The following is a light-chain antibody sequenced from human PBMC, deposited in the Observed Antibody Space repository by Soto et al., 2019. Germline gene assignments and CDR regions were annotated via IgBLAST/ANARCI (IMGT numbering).Light chain of an antibody. J-gene: IGKJ4*01. CDR1: RDIRKY. CDR3: QQYHTLVS. Sequence: DIPMTQSPSSLSASVGDRVTITCQASRDIRKYLNWYQQKPGKAPKLLIYDASNLETGVTSRFSGSGSGTDFTFTISSLQSEEIATYYCQQYHTLVSFGGGTKVEIK. V-gene: IGKV1-33*01. CDR2: DAS.